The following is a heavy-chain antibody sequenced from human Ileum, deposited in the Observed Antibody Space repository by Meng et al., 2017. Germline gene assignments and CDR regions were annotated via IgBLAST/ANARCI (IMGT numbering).Heavy chain of an antibody. D-gene: IGHD4-17*01. CDR3: ARHDYGDPTAAFDY. CDR2: IHHRGTA. V-gene: IGHV4-4*02. Sequence: ECDTRVVKAFGPLCLICAVSCASISTRTLWNGGRQHPGKGLEWIGEIHHRGTANYNRSLKSRVTISLDKSKNQFSLELRSVTAVDTAVYYCARHDYGDPTAAFDYWGQGTLVTVSS. CDR1: CASISTRTL. J-gene: IGHJ4*02.